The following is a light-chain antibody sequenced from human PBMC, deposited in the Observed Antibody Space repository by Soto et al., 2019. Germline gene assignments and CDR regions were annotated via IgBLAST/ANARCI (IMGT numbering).Light chain of an antibody. CDR2: DND. CDR3: GTWDSSLSAYV. V-gene: IGLV1-51*01. J-gene: IGLJ1*01. CDR1: SSNIGNNY. Sequence: QSVLTQPPSVSAAPGQKVTISCSGGSSNIGNNYVSWYQQLPGTAPKLLIYDNDKRPSGIPDRISGSKSDTSATLGITGLQTGDEADYYCGTWDSSLSAYVFGTGTQLTVL.